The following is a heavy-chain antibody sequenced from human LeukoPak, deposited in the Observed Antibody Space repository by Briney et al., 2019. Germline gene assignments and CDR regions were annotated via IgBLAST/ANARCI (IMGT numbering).Heavy chain of an antibody. V-gene: IGHV4-30-4*08. CDR3: ARAVVVAATRSFDA. CDR2: IYYSGST. J-gene: IGHJ5*02. CDR1: GGSISSGDYY. D-gene: IGHD2-15*01. Sequence: PSQTLSLTCTVSGGSISSGDYYWSWIRQPPGKGLEWIGYIYYSGSTYYNPSLKSRVTISVDTSKNQFSLKLSSVTAADTAVYYCARAVVVAATRSFDARGQGTLVTVS.